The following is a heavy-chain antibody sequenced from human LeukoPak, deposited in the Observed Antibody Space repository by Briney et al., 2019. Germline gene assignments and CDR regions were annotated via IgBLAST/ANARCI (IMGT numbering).Heavy chain of an antibody. CDR3: ARDTPYYYDSSGYSAS. CDR1: GFTFSDYY. J-gene: IGHJ5*02. CDR2: VSSGSSTI. V-gene: IGHV3-11*01. D-gene: IGHD3-22*01. Sequence: GGSLRLSCAASGFTFSDYYMSWIRQAPGKGLEWVSYVSSGSSTIYYADSVKGRFTISRDNAKNSLYLQMNSLRAEDTAVYYCARDTPYYYDSSGYSASWGQGTLVTVSS.